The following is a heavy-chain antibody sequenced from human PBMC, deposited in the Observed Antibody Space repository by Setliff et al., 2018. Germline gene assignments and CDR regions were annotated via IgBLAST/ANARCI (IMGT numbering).Heavy chain of an antibody. V-gene: IGHV3-30*02. CDR1: GFTFRGFA. D-gene: IGHD7-27*01. CDR3: VRDLHWGFDY. Sequence: GGSLRLSCAASGFTFRGFAMHWVRQAPGKGLEWVAFIRHDESDIYYTNSVKGRFTVSRDNSKNTLYLQMNTLRAEDTAVYYCVRDLHWGFDYWGLGTLVTVSS. J-gene: IGHJ4*02. CDR2: IRHDESDI.